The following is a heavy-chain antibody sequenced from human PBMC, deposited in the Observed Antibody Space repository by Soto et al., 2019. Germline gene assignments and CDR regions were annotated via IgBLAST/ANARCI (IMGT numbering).Heavy chain of an antibody. CDR2: IWYDGSNK. CDR1: GFTFSSYG. D-gene: IGHD6-13*01. J-gene: IGHJ6*02. Sequence: GGSLRLSCAASGFTFSSYGMHWVRQAPGKGLEWVAVIWYDGSNKYYADSVKGRFTISRDNSKNTLYLQMNSLRAEDTAVYYCASEGAAGYYYYYGMDVWGQGTTVTVSS. V-gene: IGHV3-33*01. CDR3: ASEGAAGYYYYYGMDV.